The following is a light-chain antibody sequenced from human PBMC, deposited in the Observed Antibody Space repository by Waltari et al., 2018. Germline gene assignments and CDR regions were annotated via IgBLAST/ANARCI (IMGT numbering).Light chain of an antibody. V-gene: IGLV2-23*02. Sequence: QSALTQPASVSGSPGQSITISCTGTSSDVGRYNLVFWFQQHPGKAPKLLIYEVTKRPSGTSTRFSGSKSGNTASLTLSGLQAEDEADYFCCSYAGVSTWVFGGGTKLTVL. CDR3: CSYAGVSTWV. J-gene: IGLJ3*02. CDR1: SSDVGRYNL. CDR2: EVT.